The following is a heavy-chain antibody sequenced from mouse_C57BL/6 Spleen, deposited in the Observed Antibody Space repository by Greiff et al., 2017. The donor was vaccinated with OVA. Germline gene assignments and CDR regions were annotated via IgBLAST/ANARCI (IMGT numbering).Heavy chain of an antibody. D-gene: IGHD3-2*02. CDR1: GYTFTSYW. Sequence: VQLQQPGAELVRPGSSVKLSCKASGYTFTSYWMHWVKQRPIQGLEWIGNIDPSDSETHYNQKFKDKATLTVDKSSSTAYMQLSSLTSEDSAVYYCARATAQATFWVAYGGQGTLVTVSA. J-gene: IGHJ3*01. CDR3: ARATAQATFWVAY. V-gene: IGHV1-52*01. CDR2: IDPSDSET.